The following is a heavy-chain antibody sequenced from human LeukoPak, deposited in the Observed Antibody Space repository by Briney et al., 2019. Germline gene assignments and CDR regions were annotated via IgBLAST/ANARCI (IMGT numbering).Heavy chain of an antibody. Sequence: PSETLSLTCTVSGGSISSYYWSWIRQPPGKGLEWIGYIYYSGSTNYNPSLKSRVTISVDTSKTQFSLKLSSVTAADTAVYYCARREYGSGNNWFDPWGQGTLVTVSS. V-gene: IGHV4-59*08. CDR2: IYYSGST. D-gene: IGHD3-10*01. CDR1: GGSISSYY. CDR3: ARREYGSGNNWFDP. J-gene: IGHJ5*02.